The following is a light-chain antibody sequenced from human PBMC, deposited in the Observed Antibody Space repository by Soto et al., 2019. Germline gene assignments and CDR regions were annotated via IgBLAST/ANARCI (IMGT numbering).Light chain of an antibody. V-gene: IGKV3-15*01. CDR1: QSINSN. J-gene: IGKJ5*01. CDR3: QQYTDWTIT. CDR2: AAS. Sequence: EIVMTQSPATRSVSAGDRATLSWRASQSINSNLAWYQQQPGQAPRLLIYAASTRATAVPDRFSGSGSGTDFTLTITSLKSDDFAVYFCQQYTDWTITFGQGTRLEIK.